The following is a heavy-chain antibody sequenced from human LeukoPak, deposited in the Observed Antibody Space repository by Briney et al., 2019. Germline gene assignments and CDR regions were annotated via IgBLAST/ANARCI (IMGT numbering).Heavy chain of an antibody. Sequence: SETLSLTCAVYGGSFSGYYWSWIRQPPGKGLEWIGEINHSGSTNYNPSFKSRVTISVDTSKNQFSLKLSSVTAADTAVYYCARGSSYYDFWSGYYHFDYWGQGTLVTVSS. V-gene: IGHV4-34*01. D-gene: IGHD3-3*01. J-gene: IGHJ4*02. CDR3: ARGSSYYDFWSGYYHFDY. CDR1: GGSFSGYY. CDR2: INHSGST.